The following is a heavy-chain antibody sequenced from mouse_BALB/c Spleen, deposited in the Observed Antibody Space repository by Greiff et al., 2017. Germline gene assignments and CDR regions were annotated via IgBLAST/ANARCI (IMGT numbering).Heavy chain of an antibody. Sequence: EVKVVESGGGLVKPGGSLKLSCAASGFTFSSYAMSWVRQTPEKRLEWVASISSGGSTYYPDSVKGRFTISRDNARNILYLQMSSLRSEDTAMYYCAREATTEDYAMDYWGQGTSVTVSS. CDR3: AREATTEDYAMDY. J-gene: IGHJ4*01. CDR1: GFTFSSYA. V-gene: IGHV5-6-5*01. CDR2: ISSGGST. D-gene: IGHD1-1*01.